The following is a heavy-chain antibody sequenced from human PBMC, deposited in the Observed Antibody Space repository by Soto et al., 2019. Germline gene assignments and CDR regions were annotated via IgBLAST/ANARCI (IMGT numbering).Heavy chain of an antibody. CDR1: GYTFTGYY. V-gene: IGHV1-2*04. Sequence: ASVKVSCKASGYTFTGYYMHWVRQAPGQGLEWMGWINPNSVGTNYAQKFQGWVTITRDTSISTAYMELSRLRSDDTAVYYCARVGHPDQLPHFDYWGQGTLVTVSS. J-gene: IGHJ4*02. CDR3: ARVGHPDQLPHFDY. D-gene: IGHD2-2*01. CDR2: INPNSVGT.